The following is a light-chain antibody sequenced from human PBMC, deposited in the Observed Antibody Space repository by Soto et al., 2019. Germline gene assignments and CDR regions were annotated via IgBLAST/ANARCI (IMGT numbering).Light chain of an antibody. Sequence: QSVLTQPPSVSEGPKQRVTISFSGSSSNIGNNAVNWYQQLPGKAPKLLIYYDDLLPSGVSDRFSGSKSGTSASLAISGLQSEDEADYYCAAWDDSLNGYVFGSGTKVTVL. CDR3: AAWDDSLNGYV. CDR2: YDD. V-gene: IGLV1-36*01. J-gene: IGLJ1*01. CDR1: SSNIGNNA.